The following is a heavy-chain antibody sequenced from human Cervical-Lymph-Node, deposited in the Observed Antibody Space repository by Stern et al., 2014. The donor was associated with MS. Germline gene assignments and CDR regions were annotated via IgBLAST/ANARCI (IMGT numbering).Heavy chain of an antibody. Sequence: VQLVESGAEVKKPGSSVKVSCKASGGTFSSYPISWVRQAPGQGLEWMGGIIPIFGTTNLEEKFQGGLTIAADETTRAAYKELGSLRSEDTAVYYCARDRDSTVTTFGGLDVWGQGTPVTVSS. D-gene: IGHD4-11*01. V-gene: IGHV1-69*01. CDR1: GGTFSSYP. CDR3: ARDRDSTVTTFGGLDV. J-gene: IGHJ6*02. CDR2: IIPIFGTT.